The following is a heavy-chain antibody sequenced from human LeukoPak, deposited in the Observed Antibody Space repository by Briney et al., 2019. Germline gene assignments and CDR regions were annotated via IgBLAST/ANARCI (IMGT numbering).Heavy chain of an antibody. CDR3: ARPPMVRGVFDY. V-gene: IGHV4-34*01. D-gene: IGHD3-10*01. J-gene: IGHJ4*02. CDR1: GGSLRGYY. Sequence: PSETLSLTCAVYGGSLRGYYWSWSRQPPGKGLEWIGEINHSGSTNYNPTLKSRVTISVDTSKNQFSLKLSSVTAADTAVYYCARPPMVRGVFDYWGQGTLVTVSS. CDR2: INHSGST.